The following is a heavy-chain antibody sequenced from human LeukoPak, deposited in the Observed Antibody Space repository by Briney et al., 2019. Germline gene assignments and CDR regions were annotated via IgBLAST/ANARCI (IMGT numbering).Heavy chain of an antibody. J-gene: IGHJ4*02. CDR1: GFTVSSNY. D-gene: IGHD6-19*01. Sequence: GGSLRLSCAASGFTVSSNYMSWVRQAPGKGLEWVSVIYSGDSTSYADSVKGRFTISRDNSKNTLYLQMNSLRAEDTAVYYCARAEQWLAFDYWGQGTLVTVSS. CDR3: ARAEQWLAFDY. CDR2: IYSGDST. V-gene: IGHV3-66*01.